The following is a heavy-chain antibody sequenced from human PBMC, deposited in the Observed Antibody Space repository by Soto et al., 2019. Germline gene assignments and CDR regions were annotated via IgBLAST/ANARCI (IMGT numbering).Heavy chain of an antibody. CDR1: GGTFSSYA. CDR2: IIPIFGTA. J-gene: IGHJ4*02. Sequence: WASVKVSCKASGGTFSSYAISWVRQAPGQGLEWMGGIIPIFGTANYAQKFQGRVTITADESTSTAYMELSSLRSEDTAVYYCARAMYSGLPRHFDYWGQGTLVTVSS. CDR3: ARAMYSGLPRHFDY. D-gene: IGHD1-26*01. V-gene: IGHV1-69*13.